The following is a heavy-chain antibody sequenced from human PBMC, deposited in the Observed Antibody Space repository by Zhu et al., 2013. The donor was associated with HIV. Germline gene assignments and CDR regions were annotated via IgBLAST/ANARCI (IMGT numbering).Heavy chain of an antibody. V-gene: IGHV1-69*01. J-gene: IGHJ2*01. Sequence: QVQLVQSGAEVKKPGSSVKVSCKASGGTFSSYAISWVRQAPGQGLEWMGGIIPIFGTANYAQKFQGRVTITADESTSTAYMELSSLRSEDTAVYYCARVIGPDYGDYLGWYFDLWGRGTLVTVSS. CDR1: GGTFSSYA. D-gene: IGHD4-17*01. CDR3: ARVIGPDYGDYLGWYFDL. CDR2: IIPIFGTA.